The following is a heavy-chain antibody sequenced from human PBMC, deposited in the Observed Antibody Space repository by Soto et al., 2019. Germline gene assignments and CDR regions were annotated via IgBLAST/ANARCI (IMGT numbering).Heavy chain of an antibody. CDR2: IYYSGST. CDR1: GCSISSGGYY. D-gene: IGHD3-10*02. V-gene: IGHV4-31*03. J-gene: IGHJ6*02. Sequence: SETLALTCTVSGCSISSGGYYWSWIRQHPGKGLEWIGYIYYSGSTYYNPSLKSRVTISVDTSKNKFSLKLSSVTAADTAVYYCAIDVFGGRYYYYGMDVSGQGTTV. CDR3: AIDVFGGRYYYYGMDV.